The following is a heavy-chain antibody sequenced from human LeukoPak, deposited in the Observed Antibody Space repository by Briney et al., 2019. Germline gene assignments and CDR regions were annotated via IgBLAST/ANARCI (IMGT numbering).Heavy chain of an antibody. D-gene: IGHD6-13*01. J-gene: IGHJ4*02. CDR1: GFTFSSYG. Sequence: QTVGSLRLSCAASGFTFSSYGMHWVRQAPGKGLEWVAFIRYDGSNKYYADSVKGRFTISRDNSKNTLYLQMNSLRAEDTAVYYCAKDRSSSQLYYFDYWGQGTLVTVSS. V-gene: IGHV3-30*02. CDR2: IRYDGSNK. CDR3: AKDRSSSQLYYFDY.